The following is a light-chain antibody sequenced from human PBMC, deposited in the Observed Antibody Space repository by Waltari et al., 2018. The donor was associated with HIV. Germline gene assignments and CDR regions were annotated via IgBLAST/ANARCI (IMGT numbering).Light chain of an antibody. CDR1: QDITNY. CDR2: GAS. V-gene: IGKV1-33*01. CDR3: QQYDNLPRT. Sequence: DIQMTQSPSSLSASVGDRVTITCQASQDITNYLNWYQQKPGKAPKLLIYGASSLETGVPSRFRGSGSGTDFTFTISSLQPEDIATYYCQQYDNLPRTFGGGTKVEIK. J-gene: IGKJ4*01.